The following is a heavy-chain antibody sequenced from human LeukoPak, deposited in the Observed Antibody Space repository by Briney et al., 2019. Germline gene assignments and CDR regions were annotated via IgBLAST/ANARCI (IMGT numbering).Heavy chain of an antibody. CDR2: RHSSRNT. CDR3: ARAPVHLKLLYGIPYFDY. V-gene: IGHV4-4*07. J-gene: IGHJ4*02. CDR1: GGSLSNSY. D-gene: IGHD2-2*02. Sequence: PSETLSLTCTVSGGSLSNSYWSWIRHPPGQGLEWIGSRHSSRNTNYSPSLKSRVTRSVDTSKNQFSLKLTSVTAADTAAYYCARAPVHLKLLYGIPYFDYWGQGTLVTVSS.